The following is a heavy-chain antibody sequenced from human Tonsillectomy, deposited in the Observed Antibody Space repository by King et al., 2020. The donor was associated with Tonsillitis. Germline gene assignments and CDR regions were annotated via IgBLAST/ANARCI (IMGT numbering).Heavy chain of an antibody. J-gene: IGHJ4*02. CDR1: GFTFSSYG. D-gene: IGHD6-19*01. CDR3: AAVAGRFDY. CDR2: ISYDGSNK. Sequence: VQLVESGGGVIQPGRSLRLSCAASGFTFSSYGMHWVRQAPGKGLEWVAVISYDGSNKYYADSVKGRFTISRDNSKNTLYLQMNSLRAEDTAVYYCAAVAGRFDYWGQGTLVTVPS. V-gene: IGHV3-30*03.